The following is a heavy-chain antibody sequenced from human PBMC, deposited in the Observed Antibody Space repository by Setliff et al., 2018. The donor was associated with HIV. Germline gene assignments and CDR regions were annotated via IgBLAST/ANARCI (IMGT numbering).Heavy chain of an antibody. Sequence: SETLSLTCAVYGGSFSGFDWNWSWIRQPPGKGLEWIGEINHSDFTNYNPSLKSRITISVDTSKNQFSLKVSSVTAADAAVYYCARSRDARGWYFDLWGRGTLVT. D-gene: IGHD6-6*01. J-gene: IGHJ2*01. CDR3: ARSRDARGWYFDL. CDR2: INHSDFT. CDR1: GGSFSGFD. V-gene: IGHV4-34*01.